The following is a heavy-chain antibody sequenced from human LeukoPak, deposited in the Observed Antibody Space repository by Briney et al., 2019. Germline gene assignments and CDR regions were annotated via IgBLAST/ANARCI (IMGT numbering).Heavy chain of an antibody. D-gene: IGHD4-17*01. CDR2: IYYSGST. CDR1: GGSISSYY. CDR3: ARDHYGDYVQDY. V-gene: IGHV4-59*12. J-gene: IGHJ4*02. Sequence: SETLSLTCTVSGGSISSYYWSWIRQPPGKGLEWIGYIYYSGSTNYNPSLKSRVTISVDTSKNQFSLKLSSVTAADTAVYYCARDHYGDYVQDYWGQGTLVTVSS.